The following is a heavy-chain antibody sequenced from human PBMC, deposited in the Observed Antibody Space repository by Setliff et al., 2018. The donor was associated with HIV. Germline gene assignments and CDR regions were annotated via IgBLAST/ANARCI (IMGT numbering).Heavy chain of an antibody. Sequence: ETLSLTCAVYGGSFSGYYWSWIRQPPGKGLEWIGEINHSGSTNYNPSLKSRVTISVDTSKSHLSLKLGSVTAADTAVYYCARRGWNAYKAFDYWGQGTLVTVSS. J-gene: IGHJ4*02. V-gene: IGHV4-34*01. CDR2: INHSGST. D-gene: IGHD1-1*01. CDR3: ARRGWNAYKAFDY. CDR1: GGSFSGYY.